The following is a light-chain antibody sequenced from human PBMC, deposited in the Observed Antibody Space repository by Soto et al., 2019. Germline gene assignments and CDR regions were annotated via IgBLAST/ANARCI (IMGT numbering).Light chain of an antibody. CDR3: LLFYGGTWV. Sequence: QAVVTQEPSLTVSPGGTVTLTCASSTGAVTSGYYPNWFQQKPGQAPRALIYLTSNKHSWTPARFSGSLLGGKAALTLSGVQHEDEAEYYCLLFYGGTWVFGGGTKLTVL. J-gene: IGLJ3*02. CDR1: TGAVTSGYY. V-gene: IGLV7-43*01. CDR2: LTS.